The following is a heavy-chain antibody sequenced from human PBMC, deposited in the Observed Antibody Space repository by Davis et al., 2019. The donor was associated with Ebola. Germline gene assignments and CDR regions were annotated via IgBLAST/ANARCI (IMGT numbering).Heavy chain of an antibody. D-gene: IGHD3-10*01. CDR3: TTAYYYGSGGYIVLPYYYYGMDV. CDR1: GFTFSGSA. J-gene: IGHJ6*02. Sequence: PGGSLRLSCAASGFTFSGSAMHWVRQASGKGLERVGRIRSKANSYATAYAASVKGRFTISRDDSKNTAYLQLNSLKTEDTAVYYCTTAYYYGSGGYIVLPYYYYGMDVWGQGTTVTVSS. V-gene: IGHV3-73*01. CDR2: IRSKANSYAT.